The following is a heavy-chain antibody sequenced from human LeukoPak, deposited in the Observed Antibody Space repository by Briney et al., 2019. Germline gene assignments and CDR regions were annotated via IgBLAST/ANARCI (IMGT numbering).Heavy chain of an antibody. Sequence: SQTLSLTCAISGDSVSSNSAAWNWIRQSPSRGLEWLGRTYYRPKWYNDYAVSVKSRITINPDTSKDQFSLQLNSVTPEDTAVYYCAREPYGDYGTNWFDPWGQGTLVTASS. D-gene: IGHD4-17*01. CDR3: AREPYGDYGTNWFDP. V-gene: IGHV6-1*01. CDR1: GDSVSSNSAA. J-gene: IGHJ5*02. CDR2: TYYRPKWYN.